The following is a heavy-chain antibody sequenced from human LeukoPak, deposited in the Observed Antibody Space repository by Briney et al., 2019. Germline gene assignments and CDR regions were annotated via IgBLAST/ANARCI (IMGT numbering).Heavy chain of an antibody. CDR2: IYYTGST. CDR1: GGSVSDYY. Sequence: PSETLSLTCTISGGSVSDYYWSWIRQSPGKGLEWIGYIYYTGSTTYNPSLKSRVTISADTSKNQFSLKLSSVTAADTAVYYCASRKLGDDYWGQGTLVTVSS. J-gene: IGHJ4*02. CDR3: ASRKLGDDY. D-gene: IGHD7-27*01. V-gene: IGHV4-59*02.